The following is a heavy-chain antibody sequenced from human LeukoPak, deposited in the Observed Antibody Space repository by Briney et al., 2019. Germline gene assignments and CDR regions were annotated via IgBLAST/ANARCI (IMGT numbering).Heavy chain of an antibody. V-gene: IGHV4-4*02. CDR1: GDSINSLDL. CDR2: MYLSGTT. J-gene: IGHJ4*02. Sequence: KPSETLSLTCTVSGDSINSLDLWSWVRQPPGKGLEWIGEMYLSGTTHSNPSVKSRVTISIDKSKNQFFLNLSSVTAADTAVYYCAGLVGRYSSGLYYYCFDYWGQGTLVTVSS. CDR3: AGLVGRYSSGLYYYCFDY. D-gene: IGHD3-22*01.